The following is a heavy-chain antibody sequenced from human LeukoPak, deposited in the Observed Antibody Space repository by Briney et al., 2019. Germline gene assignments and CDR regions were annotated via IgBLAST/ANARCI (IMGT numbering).Heavy chain of an antibody. CDR1: GFTFSTYW. J-gene: IGHJ4*02. D-gene: IGHD5-18*01. CDR3: ATVEGYSYGYFDY. Sequence: GGSLRLSCAASGFTFSTYWMSWVRQAPRKGLEWVANIKQDGSEKYYVDSVKGRFAISRDNAKNSLYLQMNSLRAEDTAVYYCATVEGYSYGYFDYWGQGTLVTVSS. CDR2: IKQDGSEK. V-gene: IGHV3-7*03.